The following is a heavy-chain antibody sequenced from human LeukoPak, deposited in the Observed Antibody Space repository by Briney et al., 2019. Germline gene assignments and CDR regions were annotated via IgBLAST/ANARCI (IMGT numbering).Heavy chain of an antibody. Sequence: PSETLSLTCTVSGGSISSGSYYWRWLRQPAGKGLEWIGRIYTSGSTNYNPSLKSRVTISVDTSKNQFSLKLSSVTAADTAVYYCARARFMITFGGVNDTFDIGGQGTMVTVSS. D-gene: IGHD3-16*01. V-gene: IGHV4-61*02. CDR2: IYTSGST. CDR1: GGSISSGSYY. J-gene: IGHJ3*02. CDR3: ARARFMITFGGVNDTFDI.